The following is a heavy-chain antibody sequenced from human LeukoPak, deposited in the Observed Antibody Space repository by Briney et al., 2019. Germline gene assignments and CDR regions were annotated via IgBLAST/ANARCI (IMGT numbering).Heavy chain of an antibody. J-gene: IGHJ4*02. CDR2: IDYDSSHI. D-gene: IGHD3-9*01. CDR3: ARDPLRYLRVGHYDY. Sequence: GGSLRLSCAASGFTFSNSAMNWVRQAPGKGLEWVSSIDYDSSHIYYAASVRGRFTISRDNARNSVYLQMNSLRVEDTAVYYCARDPLRYLRVGHYDYWGQGTLVAVSS. CDR1: GFTFSNSA. V-gene: IGHV3-21*01.